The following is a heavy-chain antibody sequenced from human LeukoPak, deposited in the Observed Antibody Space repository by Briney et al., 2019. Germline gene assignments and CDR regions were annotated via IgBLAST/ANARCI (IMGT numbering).Heavy chain of an antibody. V-gene: IGHV1-69*15. CDR3: ARGLLPAGDYVWYFDL. Sequence: SVTVSCKASGGTFSSSAITWVRQAPGQGLVWMGNIIPIFGTANYAQKFQGRVTITADESTSTAYMELSSLGSEDTAVYYCARGLLPAGDYVWYFDLWGRGTLVTVSS. CDR2: IIPIFGTA. D-gene: IGHD4-17*01. CDR1: GGTFSSSA. J-gene: IGHJ2*01.